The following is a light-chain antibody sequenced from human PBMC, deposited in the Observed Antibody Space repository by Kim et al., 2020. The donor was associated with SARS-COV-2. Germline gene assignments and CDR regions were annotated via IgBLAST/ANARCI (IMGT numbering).Light chain of an antibody. CDR1: KLGDKY. V-gene: IGLV3-1*01. J-gene: IGLJ2*01. CDR3: QAWDSSREVV. Sequence: SYELTQPPSVSVSPGQTASITCSGDKLGDKYACWYQQKPGQSPVLVIYQDSKRPSGIPERFSGSNSGNTATLTISGTQAMDEADYYCQAWDSSREVVFGGGTQLTVL. CDR2: QDS.